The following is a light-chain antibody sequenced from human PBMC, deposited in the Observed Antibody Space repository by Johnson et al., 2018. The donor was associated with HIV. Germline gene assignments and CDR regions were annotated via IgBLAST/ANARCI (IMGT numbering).Light chain of an antibody. Sequence: QSILTQPPSVSADPGQTVTISCSGSSSNVGSSFVSWYRQVTGTAPKLLIYDNNKRPSGIPGRFSGSKSGPSATLGITGLQTGDEADYYCGTWDSSLTSYVFGAGTKVTVL. CDR3: GTWDSSLTSYV. CDR1: SSNVGSSF. J-gene: IGLJ1*01. V-gene: IGLV1-51*01. CDR2: DNN.